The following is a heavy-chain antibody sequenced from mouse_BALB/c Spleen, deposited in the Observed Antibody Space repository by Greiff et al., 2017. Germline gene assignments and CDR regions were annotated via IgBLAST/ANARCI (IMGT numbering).Heavy chain of an antibody. CDR2: IWAGGST. J-gene: IGHJ4*01. V-gene: IGHV2-9*02. CDR3: ARAAVVANYAMDY. CDR1: GFSLTSYG. D-gene: IGHD1-1*01. Sequence: VKLVESGPGLVAPSQSLSIACTVSGFSLTSYGVHWVRQPPGKGLEWLGVIWAGGSTNYNSALMSRLSISKDNSKSQVFLKMNSLQTDDTAMYYCARAAVVANYAMDYWGQGTSVTVSS.